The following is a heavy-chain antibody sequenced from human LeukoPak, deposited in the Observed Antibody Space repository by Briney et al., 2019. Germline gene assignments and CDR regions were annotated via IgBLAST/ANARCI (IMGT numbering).Heavy chain of an antibody. CDR3: AKQADYYDSSGRDDYFDY. D-gene: IGHD3-22*01. CDR2: ISYDGSNK. CDR1: GFTFSSYG. V-gene: IGHV3-30*18. J-gene: IGHJ4*02. Sequence: PGRSLRLSCAASGFTFSSYGMHWVRQAPGKGLEWVAVISYDGSNKYYADSVKCRFTISRDNSKNTLYLQMNGLRAEDTAVYYCAKQADYYDSSGRDDYFDYWGQGTLVTVSS.